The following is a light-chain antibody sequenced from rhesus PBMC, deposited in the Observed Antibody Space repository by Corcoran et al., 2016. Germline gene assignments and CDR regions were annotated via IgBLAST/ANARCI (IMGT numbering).Light chain of an antibody. CDR3: QQYNSDPWT. V-gene: IGKV1-37*01. Sequence: DIQMTQSPSSLSASVGDRVTITCRASQGIRSYLAWYQQKPGKAPKPLIYYASNLESGVPSRFSGSGSGTEFTLTISSLKPEDFATYYGQQYNSDPWTVGQGTKVEIK. CDR1: QGIRSY. J-gene: IGKJ1*01. CDR2: YAS.